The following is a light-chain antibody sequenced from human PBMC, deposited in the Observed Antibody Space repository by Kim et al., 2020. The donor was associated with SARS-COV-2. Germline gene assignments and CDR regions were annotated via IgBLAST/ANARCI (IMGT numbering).Light chain of an antibody. Sequence: ASVEDRVTINCRASQGIGNHLSWFQQKPGKAPKSLISVASSVQSGVPARFSGSGSGTDFTLTISNGQLEDFATYYCQQYVAYPYTFGQGTKLEI. J-gene: IGKJ2*01. CDR2: VAS. V-gene: IGKV1-16*01. CDR1: QGIGNH. CDR3: QQYVAYPYT.